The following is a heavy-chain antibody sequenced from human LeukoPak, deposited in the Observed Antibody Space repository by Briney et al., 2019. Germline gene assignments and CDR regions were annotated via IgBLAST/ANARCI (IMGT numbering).Heavy chain of an antibody. CDR3: ARKAVAATSYYFDY. J-gene: IGHJ4*02. CDR2: IIPIFGTA. D-gene: IGHD6-19*01. CDR1: GGTFSTYA. V-gene: IGHV1-69*13. Sequence: SVKVSCKASGGTFSTYAINWVRQAPGQGLEWVGGIIPIFGTANYAQKFQGRVTITADESTSTAYMELSSLRSEDTAVYYCARKAVAATSYYFDYWGQGTLVTVSS.